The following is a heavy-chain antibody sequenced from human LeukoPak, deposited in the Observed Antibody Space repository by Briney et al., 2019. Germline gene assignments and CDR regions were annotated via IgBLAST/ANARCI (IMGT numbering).Heavy chain of an antibody. Sequence: SETLSLTCTVSGGSISSSSYYWGWIRQPPGKGLEWIGSIYYSGSTYYNPSLKSRVTISVGTSKNQFSLKLSSVTAADTAVYYCARLAAAPNWFDPWGQGTLVTVSS. CDR3: ARLAAAPNWFDP. D-gene: IGHD6-13*01. J-gene: IGHJ5*02. V-gene: IGHV4-39*01. CDR1: GGSISSSSYY. CDR2: IYYSGST.